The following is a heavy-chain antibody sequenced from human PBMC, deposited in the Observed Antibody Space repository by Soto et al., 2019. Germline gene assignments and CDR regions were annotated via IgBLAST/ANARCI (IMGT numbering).Heavy chain of an antibody. CDR2: IKSDGSDT. Sequence: PGGSLRLSCATSIFTFSKYWIHWVRQAPEKGLLWVSSIKSDGSDTKYADSVKGRFTISRDNAKNTLFLQMDRLRVEDTAMYYYTRTDYHESSPYRHFDFWGPGTLVTVSS. CDR3: TRTDYHESSPYRHFDF. V-gene: IGHV3-74*01. D-gene: IGHD3-22*01. J-gene: IGHJ4*02. CDR1: IFTFSKYW.